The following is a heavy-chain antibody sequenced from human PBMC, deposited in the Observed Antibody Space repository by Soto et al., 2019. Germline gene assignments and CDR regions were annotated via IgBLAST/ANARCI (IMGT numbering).Heavy chain of an antibody. V-gene: IGHV3-21*01. Sequence: GGSLRLSCAASGFTFSSYSMNWVRQAPGKGLEWVSSISSSSSYIYYADSVKGRFTISRDNAKNSLYLQMNSLRAEDTAVYYCARDVFYDFWSPSPRDGYYYMDVWRKGTTVTVSS. CDR3: ARDVFYDFWSPSPRDGYYYMDV. D-gene: IGHD3-3*01. J-gene: IGHJ6*03. CDR1: GFTFSSYS. CDR2: ISSSSSYI.